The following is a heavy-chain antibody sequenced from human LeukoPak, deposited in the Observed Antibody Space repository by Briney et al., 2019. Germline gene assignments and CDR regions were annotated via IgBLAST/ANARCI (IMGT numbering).Heavy chain of an antibody. CDR1: GGSISSHY. D-gene: IGHD5-24*01. Sequence: PSETLSLTCTVSGGSISSHYWSWIRQPAGKGLEWIRRIYSSGTTNNNPSLKSRVTMSIDTSKNQFSLKLSSVTAADTAVYFCARGGDGYTFDCWGQGTLVTVSS. CDR2: IYSSGTT. CDR3: ARGGDGYTFDC. V-gene: IGHV4-4*07. J-gene: IGHJ4*02.